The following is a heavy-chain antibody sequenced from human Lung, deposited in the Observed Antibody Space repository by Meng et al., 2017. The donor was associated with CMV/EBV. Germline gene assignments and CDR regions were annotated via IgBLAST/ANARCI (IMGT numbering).Heavy chain of an antibody. CDR2: INPNSGGT. J-gene: IGHJ5*02. V-gene: IGHV1-2*02. Sequence: ASAXVSXXASGYTFTGYYMLWVRQAPGQGLEWMGWINPNSGGTNYAQKFQGRVTMTRDTSISTAYMELSRLRSDDTAVYYCARGVGYCSSTSCQVWFDPWGQGXLVTVSS. CDR1: GYTFTGYY. CDR3: ARGVGYCSSTSCQVWFDP. D-gene: IGHD2-2*01.